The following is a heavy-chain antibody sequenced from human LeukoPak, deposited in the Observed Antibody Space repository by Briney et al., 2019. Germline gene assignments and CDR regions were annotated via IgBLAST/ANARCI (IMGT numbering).Heavy chain of an antibody. Sequence: GGSLRLSCAASGFTFSSYSMNWVRQAPGKGLEWVSYISSNSNTIYYADSVKGRFTISRDNAKNSLYLQRNSLRDEDTAVYYCARSGDQGYYYGMDVWGQGTTVTVSS. CDR2: ISSNSNTI. V-gene: IGHV3-48*02. J-gene: IGHJ6*02. CDR1: GFTFSSYS. D-gene: IGHD2-21*02. CDR3: ARSGDQGYYYGMDV.